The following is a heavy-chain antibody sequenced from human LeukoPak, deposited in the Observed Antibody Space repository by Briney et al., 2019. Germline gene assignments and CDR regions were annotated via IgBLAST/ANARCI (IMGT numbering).Heavy chain of an antibody. CDR2: INQDSSEI. Sequence: GGSLRLSCEASGFTFSNYWMSWVRQAPGKGLEWVANINQDSSEIFYVDSVKGRFTISRDNAKNSLYLQMNSLRAEDTAVYYCARDSQGDDYFLVSTYWGQGTLVTVSS. V-gene: IGHV3-7*01. CDR1: GFTFSNYW. J-gene: IGHJ4*02. D-gene: IGHD5-12*01. CDR3: ARDSQGDDYFLVSTY.